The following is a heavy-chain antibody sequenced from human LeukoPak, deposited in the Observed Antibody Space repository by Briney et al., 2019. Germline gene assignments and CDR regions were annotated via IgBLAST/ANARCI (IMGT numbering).Heavy chain of an antibody. Sequence: GASVKVSCKASGGTFSSYAISWVRQAPGQGLEWMGRIIPILGIANYAQKFQGRVTITADKSTSTAYMELSSLRSEDTAVYYCAKDRSGSVLVADWGQGTLVTVSS. J-gene: IGHJ4*02. CDR1: GGTFSSYA. CDR2: IIPILGIA. D-gene: IGHD3-3*01. V-gene: IGHV1-69*04. CDR3: AKDRSGSVLVAD.